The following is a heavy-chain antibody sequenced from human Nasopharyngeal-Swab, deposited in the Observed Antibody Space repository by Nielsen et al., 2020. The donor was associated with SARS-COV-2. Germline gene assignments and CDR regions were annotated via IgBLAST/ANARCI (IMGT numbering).Heavy chain of an antibody. D-gene: IGHD3-16*01. Sequence: WIRQPPGKALEWLERVDWDNYNYYNTFLKSRLTISKVTSKNQVVLTMSDTGPVDTATYFCGRTIWGAPRLGANYYYMDFWGKGTTVTVSS. V-gene: IGHV2-70*11. J-gene: IGHJ6*03. CDR2: VDWDNYN. CDR3: GRTIWGAPRLGANYYYMDF.